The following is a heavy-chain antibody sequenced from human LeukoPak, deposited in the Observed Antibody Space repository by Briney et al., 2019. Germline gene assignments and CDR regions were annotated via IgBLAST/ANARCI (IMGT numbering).Heavy chain of an antibody. D-gene: IGHD3-16*02. Sequence: SVNVSCKASGGTFSSYAISWVRQAPGQGLEWMGGIIPIFGTANYAQKFQGRVTITADESTSTDYMELSSLRSEDTAVYYCARENYDYVWGSYRSLYYFDYWGQGTLVTVSS. J-gene: IGHJ4*02. CDR3: ARENYDYVWGSYRSLYYFDY. CDR1: GGTFSSYA. CDR2: IIPIFGTA. V-gene: IGHV1-69*01.